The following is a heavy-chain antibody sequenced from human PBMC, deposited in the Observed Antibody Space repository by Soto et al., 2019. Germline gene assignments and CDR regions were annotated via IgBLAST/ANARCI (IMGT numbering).Heavy chain of an antibody. CDR3: TSAERGKTGVRV. J-gene: IGHJ4*02. CDR1: GFTFSDYY. D-gene: IGHD1-1*01. CDR2: ISQTGTYT. Sequence: QVQLVESGGALVKPGGSPRLSCAASGFTFSDYYLSWVRQAPGRGLEWLSYISQTGTYTNYADSVRGRFTISRDNARTSLYLQMNSLRAEDTAVYYCTSAERGKTGVRVWGLGTLVTVSS. V-gene: IGHV3-11*06.